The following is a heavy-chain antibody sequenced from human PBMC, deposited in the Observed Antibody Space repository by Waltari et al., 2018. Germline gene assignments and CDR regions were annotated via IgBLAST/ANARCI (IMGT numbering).Heavy chain of an antibody. CDR1: GYSLSSGSY. J-gene: IGHJ4*02. V-gene: IGHV4-38-2*01. Sequence: QVQLQESGPGLVKPSETLSLTCAVSGYSLSSGSYWGWIRQPPGKGLEWIGSIYHRGSNYYNPSLKSRVTISVDTSKNQFSLKLSSVTAADTAVYYCARGYYGSGTLDYWGQGTLVTVSS. D-gene: IGHD3-10*01. CDR3: ARGYYGSGTLDY. CDR2: IYHRGSN.